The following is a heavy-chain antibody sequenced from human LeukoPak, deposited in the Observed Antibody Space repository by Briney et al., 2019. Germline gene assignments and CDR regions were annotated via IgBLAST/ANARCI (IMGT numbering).Heavy chain of an antibody. J-gene: IGHJ5*02. CDR2: TYYRSKWYN. V-gene: IGHV6-1*01. CDR1: GDSVSINSAA. Sequence: SQTLSLTYTISGDSVSINSAAWNWIRQSPSRGLEWLGSTYYRSKWYNDYAVSVKSRITINPDTSKNQFSLQLNSVTPEDTAVYYCAGGQWLVDNWFDPWGQGTLVTVSS. CDR3: AGGQWLVDNWFDP. D-gene: IGHD6-19*01.